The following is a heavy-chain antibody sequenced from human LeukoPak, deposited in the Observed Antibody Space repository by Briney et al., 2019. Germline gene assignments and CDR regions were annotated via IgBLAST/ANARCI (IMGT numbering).Heavy chain of an antibody. V-gene: IGHV3-74*01. J-gene: IGHJ4*02. CDR2: INSDGSIT. CDR1: GFTFSSYW. Sequence: GGSLRLSCAASGFTFSSYWMHWVRQAAGKGLVWVSRINSDGSITNYADSVKGRFTISRDNAKNTLYLQMNSLRAEDTAVYHCVRGLGGYGDSWGQGTLVTVSS. D-gene: IGHD5-12*01. CDR3: VRGLGGYGDS.